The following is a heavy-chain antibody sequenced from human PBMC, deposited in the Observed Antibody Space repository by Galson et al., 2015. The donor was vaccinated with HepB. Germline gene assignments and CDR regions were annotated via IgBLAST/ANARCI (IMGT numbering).Heavy chain of an antibody. CDR2: ISGHRNTI. V-gene: IGHV3-48*04. CDR1: GLSISGYS. CDR3: ARERVMGWLQKSLGNLDP. D-gene: IGHD5-24*01. Sequence: SLRLSCAASGLSISGYSMNWVRQAPGKGLEWLLYISGHRNTIYYTDAVKGRFTNSRYNAKKSLFLEMTSLRVEDTAVYYCARERVMGWLQKSLGNLDPWGQGTLVTVSS. J-gene: IGHJ5*02.